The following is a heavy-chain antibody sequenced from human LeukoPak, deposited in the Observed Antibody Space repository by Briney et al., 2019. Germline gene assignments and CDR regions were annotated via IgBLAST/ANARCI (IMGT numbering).Heavy chain of an antibody. Sequence: PSETLSLTCTVSGGSISSGDYYWSWIRQPPGKGLEWIGYIHYSGSTYYNPSLESRVSISVDTSKNQFSLKLSSVTAADTAVYYCARVGATTFDPWGQGTLVTVSS. V-gene: IGHV4-30-4*01. J-gene: IGHJ5*02. CDR2: IHYSGST. D-gene: IGHD1-26*01. CDR1: GGSISSGDYY. CDR3: ARVGATTFDP.